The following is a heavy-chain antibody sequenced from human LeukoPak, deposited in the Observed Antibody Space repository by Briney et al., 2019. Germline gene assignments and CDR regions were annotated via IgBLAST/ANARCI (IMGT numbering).Heavy chain of an antibody. CDR3: AKGGGGYYLSPLDY. CDR2: ISWNSGSI. Sequence: GGSLRLSCAASGFTFDDYAMHWVRQAPGKGLEWVSGISWNSGSIGYADSVKGRFTISRDNAKNSLYLQMNSLRAEDTALYYCAKGGGGYYLSPLDYWGQGTLVTVSS. J-gene: IGHJ4*02. CDR1: GFTFDDYA. D-gene: IGHD3-22*01. V-gene: IGHV3-9*01.